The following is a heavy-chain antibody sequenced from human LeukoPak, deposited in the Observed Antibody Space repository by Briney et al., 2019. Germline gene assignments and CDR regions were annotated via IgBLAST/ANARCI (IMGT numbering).Heavy chain of an antibody. CDR1: GYTFTGYY. Sequence: ASVKVSCKASGYTFTGYYMRWVRQAPGQGLEWMGWINPNSGGTNYAQKFQGRVTMTRDTSISTAYMELSRLRSDDTAVYYCARAREWLRSDAFDIWGQGTMVTVSP. J-gene: IGHJ3*02. CDR3: ARAREWLRSDAFDI. V-gene: IGHV1-2*02. CDR2: INPNSGGT. D-gene: IGHD3-3*01.